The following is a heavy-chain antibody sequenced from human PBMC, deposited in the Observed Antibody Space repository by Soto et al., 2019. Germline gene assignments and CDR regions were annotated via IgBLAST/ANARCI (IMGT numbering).Heavy chain of an antibody. J-gene: IGHJ6*02. Sequence: ASVKVSCKASGGTFSSYAISWVRQAPGQGLEWMGGIIPIFGTANYAQKFQGRVTITADESTSTAYMELSSLRSEDTAVYYCAREGWVYSSGWYRLNYGMDVWGQGTTVTVSS. V-gene: IGHV1-69*13. CDR3: AREGWVYSSGWYRLNYGMDV. CDR2: IIPIFGTA. D-gene: IGHD6-19*01. CDR1: GGTFSSYA.